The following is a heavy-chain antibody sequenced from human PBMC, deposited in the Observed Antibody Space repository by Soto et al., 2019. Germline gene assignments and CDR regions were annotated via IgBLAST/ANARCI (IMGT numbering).Heavy chain of an antibody. J-gene: IGHJ4*02. CDR1: GFPFILYI. Sequence: GGSLRRSCAASGFPFILYIMNWVRQAPGKGLEWVSSISSSSSYIYYADSVKGRFTISRDNAKNSLYLQMNSLRAEDTAVYYCARDPFEVVAATAYWGQGTLVTVSS. CDR2: ISSSSSYI. V-gene: IGHV3-21*01. D-gene: IGHD2-15*01. CDR3: ARDPFEVVAATAY.